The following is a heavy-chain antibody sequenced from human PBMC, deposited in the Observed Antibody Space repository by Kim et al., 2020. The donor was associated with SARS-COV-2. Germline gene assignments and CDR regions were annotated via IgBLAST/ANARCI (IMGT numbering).Heavy chain of an antibody. CDR3: ARILRGSYGYWYYYYGMDV. D-gene: IGHD3-16*01. CDR1: GGTFSSYA. V-gene: IGHV1-69*13. Sequence: SVKVSCKASGGTFSSYAISWVRQAPGQGLEWMGGIIPIFGTANYAQKFQGRVTITADESTSTAYMELSSLRSEDTAVYYCARILRGSYGYWYYYYGMDVWGQGTTVTVSS. CDR2: IIPIFGTA. J-gene: IGHJ6*02.